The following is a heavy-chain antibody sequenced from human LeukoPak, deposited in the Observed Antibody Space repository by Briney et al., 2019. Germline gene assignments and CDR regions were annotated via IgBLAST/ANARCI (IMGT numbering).Heavy chain of an antibody. D-gene: IGHD3-22*01. CDR2: ISAYIGNT. Sequence: GASVKVSCKASGYTFTSYGISWVRQAPGQGLEWMGWISAYIGNTNYAQKLQGRVTMTTDTSTSTAYMELRSLRSDDTAVYYCARSWPDYDSSGASDYFDYWGQGTLVTVSS. J-gene: IGHJ4*02. CDR1: GYTFTSYG. V-gene: IGHV1-18*01. CDR3: ARSWPDYDSSGASDYFDY.